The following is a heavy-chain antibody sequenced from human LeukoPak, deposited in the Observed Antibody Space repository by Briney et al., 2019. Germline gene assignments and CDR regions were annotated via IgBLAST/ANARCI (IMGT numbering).Heavy chain of an antibody. D-gene: IGHD3-10*01. J-gene: IGHJ4*02. V-gene: IGHV3-74*01. CDR2: IKSDGSST. Sequence: PGGSLRLSCAASGFTLSRYWMHWVRQAPGKGLVWVSRIKSDGSSTSYADSVKGRFSISRDNAKNTLYLQMNSLRAEDTAVYYCARTSRGFGELEYWGQGALVTVSS. CDR3: ARTSRGFGELEY. CDR1: GFTLSRYW.